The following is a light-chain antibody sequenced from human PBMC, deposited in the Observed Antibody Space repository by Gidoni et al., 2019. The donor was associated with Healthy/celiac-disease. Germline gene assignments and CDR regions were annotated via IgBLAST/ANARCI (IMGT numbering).Light chain of an antibody. CDR2: GAS. CDR3: QQYGSSPWT. J-gene: IGKJ1*01. Sequence: ELVLTQSPGTLSLSPGERATLSCRASQSVSSSYLAWYQQKPGQAPRLLIYGASSRATGIPDRFSGSGSGTDFTLTISRLEPEDFAVYYCQQYGSSPWTFGQRTKVEIK. V-gene: IGKV3-20*01. CDR1: QSVSSSY.